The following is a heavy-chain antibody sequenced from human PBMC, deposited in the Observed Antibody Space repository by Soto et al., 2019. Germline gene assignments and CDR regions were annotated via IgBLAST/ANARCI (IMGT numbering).Heavy chain of an antibody. CDR3: TVCMEGACY. CDR1: GFTFNDHY. J-gene: IGHJ4*02. CDR2: SKNRGQGFTI. Sequence: HLVASGGGLVQPGGSLRLSCAASGFTFNDHYMDWVRQAPGKGLEWVARSKNRGQGFTIEYAASLKGRFTISRDDSANSLYIQINRLETDDTAVYYCTVCMEGACYWGRGILVTVSS. D-gene: IGHD1-26*01. V-gene: IGHV3-72*01.